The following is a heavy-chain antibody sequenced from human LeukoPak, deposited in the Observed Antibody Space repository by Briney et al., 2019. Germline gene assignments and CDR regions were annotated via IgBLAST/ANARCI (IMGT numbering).Heavy chain of an antibody. D-gene: IGHD3-10*01. V-gene: IGHV3-21*01. CDR3: ARDHGSGSYFFDY. CDR2: ISSSSRYI. Sequence: GGSLRLSCAGSGFTFSSYSMNWVRQAPGKGLEWVSSISSSSRYIYYADSVKGRFTISRDNSKLYLQMNSLRAEDTAVYFCARDHGSGSYFFDYWGQGAQVTVSA. CDR1: GFTFSSYS. J-gene: IGHJ4*02.